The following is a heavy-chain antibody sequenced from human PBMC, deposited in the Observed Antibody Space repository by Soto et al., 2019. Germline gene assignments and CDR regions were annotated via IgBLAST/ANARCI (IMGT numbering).Heavy chain of an antibody. V-gene: IGHV3-48*04. CDR3: ARDRAAGGY. D-gene: IGHD6-13*01. CDR2: INSGSDTI. Sequence: GGSLRLSCAASGFTFSSYSMNWVRQAPGKGLEWVAYINSGSDTIHYADSVRGRFTVSRDNAKNSLFLQMNSLRVEDTALYYCARDRAAGGYWGQGTLVTVSS. J-gene: IGHJ4*02. CDR1: GFTFSSYS.